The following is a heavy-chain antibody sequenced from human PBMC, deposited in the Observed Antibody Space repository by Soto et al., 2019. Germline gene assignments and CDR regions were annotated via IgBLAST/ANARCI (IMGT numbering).Heavy chain of an antibody. CDR1: GFTFGNFA. Sequence: VHLLDSGGGLAQPGGSLKLSCATSGFTFGNFAMSWVRQAPGKGLEWVAALSHDGSNKYYAGSVKGRFTISRDNSKNTLYLEMDSLRLDDTAVYYCAKEGVSFTTSCSRCYGLDVWGQGTPVTVSS. D-gene: IGHD2-2*01. CDR2: LSHDGSNK. J-gene: IGHJ6*02. CDR3: AKEGVSFTTSCSRCYGLDV. V-gene: IGHV3-30*04.